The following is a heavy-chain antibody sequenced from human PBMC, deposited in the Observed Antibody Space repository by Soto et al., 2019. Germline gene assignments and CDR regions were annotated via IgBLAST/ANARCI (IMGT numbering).Heavy chain of an antibody. CDR3: AREAYSSSWRFDY. D-gene: IGHD6-13*01. Sequence: QVQLVESGGGVVQPGRSLRLSCAASGFTFSSYGMHWVRQAPGKGLEWVAVIWYDGSNKYYADSVKGRFTISRDNSKNTLYLQMNSLRAEDTAVYYCAREAYSSSWRFDYWGQGTLVTVSS. CDR2: IWYDGSNK. V-gene: IGHV3-33*01. J-gene: IGHJ4*02. CDR1: GFTFSSYG.